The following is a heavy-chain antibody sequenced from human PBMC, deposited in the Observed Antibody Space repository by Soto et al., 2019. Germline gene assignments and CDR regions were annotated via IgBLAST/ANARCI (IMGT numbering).Heavy chain of an antibody. CDR1: GFTFSSYA. CDR2: ISGSGGST. Sequence: EVQLLESGGGLVQPGGSLRLSCAASGFTFSSYAMSWVRQAPGKGLEWVSAISGSGGSTYYADSVKGWFTISRDNSKNALYLQRNSRRAEDTAVYYCAKYLSGSSPEGLDYWGQGTLVTVSS. J-gene: IGHJ4*02. D-gene: IGHD5-12*01. CDR3: AKYLSGSSPEGLDY. V-gene: IGHV3-23*01.